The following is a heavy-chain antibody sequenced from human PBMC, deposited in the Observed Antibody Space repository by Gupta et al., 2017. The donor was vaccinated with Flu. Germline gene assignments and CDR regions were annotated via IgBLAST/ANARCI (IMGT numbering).Heavy chain of an antibody. CDR1: YW. J-gene: IGHJ4*02. CDR3: ARGGQHYFTY. D-gene: IGHD3-3*01. Sequence: YWLSWIRQVPGKGLEWVATINSDGSEKYYVDSVRGRLTISKDNAKNSLWLQLNHLRADDTAVYYCARGGQHYFTYCGQGTLVTVSS. CDR2: INSDGSEK. V-gene: IGHV3-7*01.